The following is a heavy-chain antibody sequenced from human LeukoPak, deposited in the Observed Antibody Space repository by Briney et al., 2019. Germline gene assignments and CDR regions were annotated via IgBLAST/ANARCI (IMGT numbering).Heavy chain of an antibody. Sequence: ASVKVSCKASGGTFSSYAISWVRQAPGQGLEWMGGIIPIFGTANYAQKFQGRVTITTDESTSTAYMELSSLRSEDTAVYYCARALRGYSGFHYYYYVDVWGKGTTVTVSS. CDR2: IIPIFGTA. CDR3: ARALRGYSGFHYYYYVDV. D-gene: IGHD5-12*01. J-gene: IGHJ6*03. V-gene: IGHV1-69*05. CDR1: GGTFSSYA.